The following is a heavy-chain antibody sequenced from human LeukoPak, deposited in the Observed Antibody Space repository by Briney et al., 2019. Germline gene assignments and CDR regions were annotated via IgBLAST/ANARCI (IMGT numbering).Heavy chain of an antibody. J-gene: IGHJ5*02. CDR1: GGSISSGDFY. Sequence: TETLSLTXTVSGGSISSGDFYWSWISQAPGKGLQWIGYIYYSGKTDSNPSLKSRIIISVDTSKNQFSLQLSSVTAADTAVYYCARDKGLLWDGAPVGSNWFDPWGQGTLVTVSS. D-gene: IGHD3-10*01. V-gene: IGHV4-30-4*08. CDR3: ARDKGLLWDGAPVGSNWFDP. CDR2: IYYSGKT.